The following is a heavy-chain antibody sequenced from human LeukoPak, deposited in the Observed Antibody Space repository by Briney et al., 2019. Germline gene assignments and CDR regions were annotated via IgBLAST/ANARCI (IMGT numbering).Heavy chain of an antibody. CDR1: GGSISSSSYY. Sequence: SETLSLTCTVSGGSISSSSYYWGWIRQPPGKGLEWIGSIYTSGSTNYNPSLKSRVTISVDTSKNQFSLKLSSVTAADTAVYYCARGTPNKSYYDFWSGYIYFDYWGQGTLVTVSS. CDR3: ARGTPNKSYYDFWSGYIYFDY. D-gene: IGHD3-3*01. CDR2: IYTSGST. J-gene: IGHJ4*02. V-gene: IGHV4-39*07.